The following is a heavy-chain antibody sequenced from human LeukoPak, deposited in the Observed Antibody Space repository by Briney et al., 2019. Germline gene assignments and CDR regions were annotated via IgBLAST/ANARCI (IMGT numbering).Heavy chain of an antibody. CDR3: ARDGLITIFGVVITNFDY. J-gene: IGHJ4*02. V-gene: IGHV3-30-3*01. CDR1: GFTLSSYA. Sequence: GRSLRLSCAASGFTLSSYAMHWVRQAPGKGLEWVAVISYDGSNKYYADSVKGRFTISRDNSKNTLYLQMNSLRAEDTAVYYCARDGLITIFGVVITNFDYWGQGTLVTVSS. CDR2: ISYDGSNK. D-gene: IGHD3-3*01.